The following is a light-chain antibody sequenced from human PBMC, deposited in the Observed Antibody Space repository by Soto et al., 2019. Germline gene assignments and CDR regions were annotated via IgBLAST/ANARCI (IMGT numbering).Light chain of an antibody. Sequence: IVMTQTPLYLSVTPGQPASISCMSSQSLLHSDGKTYLYWFLHKPGQPPQLLIYEVSNRFSAVPDRFSGSGSGIDFTLTISRVEADDVGIYYCMQTVALPRTFGQGTRLEIK. J-gene: IGKJ5*01. CDR2: EVS. CDR3: MQTVALPRT. V-gene: IGKV2D-29*01. CDR1: QSLLHSDGKTY.